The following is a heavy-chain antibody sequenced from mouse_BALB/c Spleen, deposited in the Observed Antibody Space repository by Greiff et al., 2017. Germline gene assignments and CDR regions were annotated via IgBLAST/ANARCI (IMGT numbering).Heavy chain of an antibody. V-gene: IGHV1-5*01. CDR2: ILPGNSDT. Sequence: VQLQQSGTVLARPGASVKMSCKASGYTFTSYWMHWVKQRPGQGLEWIGAILPGNSDTNYNQKFKGKAKLTAVTSTSTAYMELSSLTYEDSAVYYCARDGCRNFDDWGEGTTLTVSS. CDR1: GYTFTSYW. D-gene: IGHD1-1*01. CDR3: ARDGCRNFDD. J-gene: IGHJ2*01.